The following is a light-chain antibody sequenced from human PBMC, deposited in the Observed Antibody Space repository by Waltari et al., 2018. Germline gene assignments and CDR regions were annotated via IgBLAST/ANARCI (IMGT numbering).Light chain of an antibody. Sequence: QSALTQPASVSGSPGQSITISCTGLSSDVETFNIVSLYQQFPGKAPKLIIFEGNKRPSRVSNPFPGSKSGNTASLTIPGLQTEDEADYFCCAYAGNSVFGTGTKVPVL. CDR1: SSDVETFNI. CDR2: EGN. J-gene: IGLJ1*01. V-gene: IGLV2-23*01. CDR3: CAYAGNSV.